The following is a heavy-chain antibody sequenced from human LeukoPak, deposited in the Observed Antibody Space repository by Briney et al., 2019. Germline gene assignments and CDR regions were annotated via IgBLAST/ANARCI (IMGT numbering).Heavy chain of an antibody. CDR3: AREGRYFDWLLFDY. Sequence: TSVKVSCKASGYTFTSYGISWVRQAPGQGLEWMGWISAYNGNTNYAQKLQGRVTMTTDTSTSTAYMELSSLRSEDTAVYYCAREGRYFDWLLFDYWGQGTLVTVSS. CDR2: ISAYNGNT. CDR1: GYTFTSYG. V-gene: IGHV1-18*04. J-gene: IGHJ4*02. D-gene: IGHD3-9*01.